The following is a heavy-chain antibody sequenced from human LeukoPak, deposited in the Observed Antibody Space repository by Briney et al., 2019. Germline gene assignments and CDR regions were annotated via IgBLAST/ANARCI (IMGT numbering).Heavy chain of an antibody. CDR1: GLTLGGYY. D-gene: IGHD5-18*01. Sequence: GGSLSLSCAASGLTLGGYYMDWVRQAPGKGLEWVGRIRNEANRYTTEYAASVKGRFTISRDDSKNSLYLQMNSLNTEDTAVYYCTRLRNYGYDFWGQGTLVTVSS. CDR2: IRNEANRYTT. CDR3: TRLRNYGYDF. V-gene: IGHV3-72*01. J-gene: IGHJ4*02.